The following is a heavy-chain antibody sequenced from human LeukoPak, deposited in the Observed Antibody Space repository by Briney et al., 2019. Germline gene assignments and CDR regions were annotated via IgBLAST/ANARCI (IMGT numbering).Heavy chain of an antibody. J-gene: IGHJ4*02. D-gene: IGHD1-1*01. CDR2: ISPDGSTT. CDR3: AKDRGNALGYLDS. CDR1: GFTFSRYW. V-gene: IGHV3-74*03. Sequence: GGSLRLSCAASGFTFSRYWMHWVRQAPGKGLMWVSRISPDGSTTLYADSVKGRFTISRDNAKNTLYLQMNSLRAEDTALYYCAKDRGNALGYLDSWGQGTLVTVSS.